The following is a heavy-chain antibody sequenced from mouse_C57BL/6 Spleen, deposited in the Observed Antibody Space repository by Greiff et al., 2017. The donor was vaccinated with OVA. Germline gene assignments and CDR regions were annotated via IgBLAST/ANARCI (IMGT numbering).Heavy chain of an antibody. CDR2: IYPGDGDT. J-gene: IGHJ4*01. D-gene: IGHD3-2*02. Sequence: QVQLQQSGPELVKPGASVKISCKASGYAFSSSWMNWVKQRPGKGLEWIGRIYPGDGDTNYNGKFKGKATLTADKSSSTAYMQLSSLTSEDSAVYFCAREGSSGLWGWAMDYWGQGTSVTVSS. CDR1: GYAFSSSW. CDR3: AREGSSGLWGWAMDY. V-gene: IGHV1-82*01.